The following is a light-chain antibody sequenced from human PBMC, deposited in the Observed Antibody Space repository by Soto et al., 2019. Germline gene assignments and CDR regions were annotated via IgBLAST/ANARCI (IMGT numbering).Light chain of an antibody. CDR3: QTWGTGIVV. CDR2: VNPDGSH. Sequence: QLVLTQSPSASASLGASVKVTCTLSSGHSSYAIAWHQQQPEKGPRFLMKVNPDGSHTKGDGIPDRFSGSSSGAERYLTVSSHQSEDEADYYCQTWGTGIVVFGGGTKLTVL. V-gene: IGLV4-69*01. J-gene: IGLJ2*01. CDR1: SGHSSYA.